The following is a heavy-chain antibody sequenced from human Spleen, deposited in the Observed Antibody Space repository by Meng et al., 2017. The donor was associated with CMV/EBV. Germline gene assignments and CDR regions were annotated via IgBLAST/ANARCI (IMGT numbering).Heavy chain of an antibody. D-gene: IGHD2-2*01. CDR3: ARDRFIEVIPLALNLGDNYFDP. J-gene: IGHJ5*02. CDR1: GFTFSIYS. V-gene: IGHV3-7*03. CDR2: IKPDGREK. Sequence: GESLKISCAASGFTFSIYSMTWVRQAPGKGLEWVANIKPDGREKYEVDSGRGRFTISRDNAQNSLSLQMNSLRVEDTAVYYCARDRFIEVIPLALNLGDNYFDPWGQGTLVTVSS.